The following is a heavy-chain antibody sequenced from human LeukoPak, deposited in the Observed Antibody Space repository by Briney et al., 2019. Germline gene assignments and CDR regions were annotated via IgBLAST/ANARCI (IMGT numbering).Heavy chain of an antibody. J-gene: IGHJ4*02. CDR3: ARGPLYCSSTSCFRFDY. D-gene: IGHD2-2*01. CDR2: ISSSSSYI. V-gene: IGHV3-21*01. CDR1: GFTFSSYS. Sequence: GGSLRLSCAASGFTFSSYSMNWVRQAPGKGLEWFSSISSSSSYIYYADSVKGRFTISRDNAKNSLYLQMNSLRAEDTAVYYCARGPLYCSSTSCFRFDYWGQGTLVTVSS.